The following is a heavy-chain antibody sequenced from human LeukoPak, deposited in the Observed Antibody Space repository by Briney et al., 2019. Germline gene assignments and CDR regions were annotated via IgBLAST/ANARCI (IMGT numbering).Heavy chain of an antibody. V-gene: IGHV3-53*01. CDR2: IYSGGST. CDR1: GFTVSSNY. J-gene: IGHJ3*02. D-gene: IGHD3-10*01. Sequence: GGSLRLSCAASGFTVSSNYMSWVRQAPGKGLEWVSVIYSGGSTYYADSVKGRFTISRDNSKNTLYLQMNSLRAGDTAVYYCAKASVKFGSGFDAFDIWGQGTMVTVSS. CDR3: AKASVKFGSGFDAFDI.